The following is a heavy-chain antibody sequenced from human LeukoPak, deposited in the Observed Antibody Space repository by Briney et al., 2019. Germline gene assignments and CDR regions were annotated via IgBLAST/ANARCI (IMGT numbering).Heavy chain of an antibody. CDR2: INHSGST. CDR1: GYSISSGYY. Sequence: SETLSLTCTVSGYSISSGYYWSWIRQPPGKGLEWIGEINHSGSTNYNPSLKSRVTISVDTSKNQFSLKLSSVTAADTAVYYCARGRVYSSSWYSYWGQGTLVTVSS. CDR3: ARGRVYSSSWYSY. J-gene: IGHJ4*02. D-gene: IGHD6-13*01. V-gene: IGHV4-38-2*02.